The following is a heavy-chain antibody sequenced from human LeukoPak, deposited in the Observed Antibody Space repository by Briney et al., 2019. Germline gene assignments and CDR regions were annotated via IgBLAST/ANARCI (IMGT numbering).Heavy chain of an antibody. V-gene: IGHV1-8*01. Sequence: ASVKVSCKASGYTFTSYDITWVRQATGQGLEWMGWMNPNSGNTGYAQKFQGRVTMTRNTSISTVYMELSSLRSEDTAVYYCARGARGSGNYEWFDPWGQGTLVTVSS. J-gene: IGHJ5*02. CDR3: ARGARGSGNYEWFDP. CDR1: GYTFTSYD. CDR2: MNPNSGNT. D-gene: IGHD3-10*01.